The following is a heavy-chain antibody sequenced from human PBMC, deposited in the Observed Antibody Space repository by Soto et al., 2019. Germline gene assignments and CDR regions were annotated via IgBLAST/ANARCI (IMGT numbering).Heavy chain of an antibody. D-gene: IGHD1-26*01. CDR1: GDSVSSNSAA. CDR3: ARGESSPSGFDI. J-gene: IGHJ3*02. V-gene: IGHV6-1*01. CDR2: TYYRSKWYN. Sequence: QVQLQQSGPGLVKPSQTPSLTCAISGDSVSSNSAAWNWIRQSPSRGLEGLGGTYYRSKWYNDYAVSVNSRITINPNTPKTQSYTQVNSVTPEDTAVYYCARGESSPSGFDIWGQGTMVTVSP.